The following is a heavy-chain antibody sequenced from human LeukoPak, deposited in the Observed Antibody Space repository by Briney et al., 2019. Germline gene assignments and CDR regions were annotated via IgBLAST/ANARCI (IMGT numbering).Heavy chain of an antibody. J-gene: IGHJ4*02. D-gene: IGHD3-22*01. V-gene: IGHV3-30-3*01. Sequence: GGSLRLSCAASGFTFSYYTMHWVRQAPGKGLEWVAVISYDGSNKYYADSVKGRFTISRDNSKNTLYLQMNSLRAEDTAVYYCARVLKYYDSGGYYFSYWGQGTLVSVSS. CDR1: GFTFSYYT. CDR3: ARVLKYYDSGGYYFSY. CDR2: ISYDGSNK.